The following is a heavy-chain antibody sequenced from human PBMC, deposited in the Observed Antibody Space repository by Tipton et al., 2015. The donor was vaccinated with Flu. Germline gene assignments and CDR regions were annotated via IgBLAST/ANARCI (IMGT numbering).Heavy chain of an antibody. D-gene: IGHD2-2*01. CDR2: IYYSGST. J-gene: IGHJ4*02. V-gene: IGHV4-59*01. Sequence: TLSLTCTASGGSISSYYWSWIRQPPGKGLEWIGYIYYSGSTNYNPSLKSRVTISADTSNNQFSLKLSFVTAADTAVYYCARGDCSSTSCLDYWGQGTLVTVSS. CDR3: ARGDCSSTSCLDY. CDR1: GGSISSYY.